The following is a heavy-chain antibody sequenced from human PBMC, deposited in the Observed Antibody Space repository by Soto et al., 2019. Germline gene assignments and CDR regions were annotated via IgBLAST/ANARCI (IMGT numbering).Heavy chain of an antibody. Sequence: ASVKVSCKASGYTFTSYDINWVRQATGQGLEWMGWMNPNSGNTGYAQKFQGRVTMTRNTSISTAYMELSSLRSEDTAVYYCAREGYGDFYYYYGMDVWGQGTTVTVSS. CDR1: GYTFTSYD. CDR3: AREGYGDFYYYYGMDV. CDR2: MNPNSGNT. V-gene: IGHV1-8*01. D-gene: IGHD4-17*01. J-gene: IGHJ6*02.